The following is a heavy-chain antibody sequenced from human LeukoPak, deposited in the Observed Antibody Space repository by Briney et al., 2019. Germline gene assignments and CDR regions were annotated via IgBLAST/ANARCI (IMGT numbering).Heavy chain of an antibody. CDR1: GFTFSSYA. D-gene: IGHD1-26*01. V-gene: IGHV3-30-3*01. CDR2: ISYDGSNK. J-gene: IGHJ4*02. CDR3: AGGLGMYYFDY. Sequence: GGSLSLSCAASGFTFSSYAMHWVRQAPGKGLEWVAVISYDGSNKYYADSVKGRFTISRDTSKNTLYLQMNSLSAEDTAVYYCAGGLGMYYFDYWGQGTLVTVSS.